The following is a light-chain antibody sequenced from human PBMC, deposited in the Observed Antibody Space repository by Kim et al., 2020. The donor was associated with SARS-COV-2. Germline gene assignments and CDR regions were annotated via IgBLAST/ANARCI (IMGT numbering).Light chain of an antibody. J-gene: IGKJ2*01. CDR3: QQYDSTPYT. CDR2: WSS. CDR1: QSVLYSSNNKNY. V-gene: IGKV4-1*01. Sequence: DIVMTQSPDSLAVSLGERATINCKSSQSVLYSSNNKNYLAWYQQKPGQPPKLLIYWSSTRGSGVPDRFSGSGSGTDFTLTISSLQAEDVAVYYCQQYDSTPYTFGQGTKLEIK.